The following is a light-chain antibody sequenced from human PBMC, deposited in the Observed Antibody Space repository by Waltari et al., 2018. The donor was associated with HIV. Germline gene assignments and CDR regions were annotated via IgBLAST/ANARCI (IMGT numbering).Light chain of an antibody. CDR3: QQYGSSIT. CDR1: QSVTSNY. CDR2: GAS. Sequence: EIVLTQSPGTLSLSPGERATLSCRASQSVTSNYLAWYQQKGGQAPRLLIFGASSRATGIPDRFSGRGSGTDFTLTISRLEPEDCAVYYGQQYGSSITFGGGTTVEIK. J-gene: IGKJ4*01. V-gene: IGKV3-20*01.